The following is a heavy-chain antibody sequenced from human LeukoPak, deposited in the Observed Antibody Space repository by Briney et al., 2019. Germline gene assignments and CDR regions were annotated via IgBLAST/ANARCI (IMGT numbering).Heavy chain of an antibody. Sequence: GGSLRLSCAASGFAFSVYAMGWLRQPPGKGLEWVSTINANSGTTSYAASVRGRFTISRDNSKNTLYLQLNTLRADDTATYYCAKPISGGLAVTADWFHPWGQGTLVVVSS. CDR3: AKPISGGLAVTADWFHP. CDR1: GFAFSVYA. D-gene: IGHD6-19*01. J-gene: IGHJ5*01. V-gene: IGHV3-23*01. CDR2: INANSGTT.